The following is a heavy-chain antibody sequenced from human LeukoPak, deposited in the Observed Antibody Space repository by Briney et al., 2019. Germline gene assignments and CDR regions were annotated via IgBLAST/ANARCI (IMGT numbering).Heavy chain of an antibody. V-gene: IGHV1-46*01. Sequence: ASVKVSCKASGYIFTNYYIHWVRQAPGQGLEWMRIINPSGDNRNYAQKFQGRVTVTRDKSTSTAYMELSSLRSEDTAVYYCARDRYYDRSDYNYQIFDSWGQGTLVTVSS. CDR1: GYIFTNYY. D-gene: IGHD3-22*01. J-gene: IGHJ4*02. CDR3: ARDRYYDRSDYNYQIFDS. CDR2: INPSGDNR.